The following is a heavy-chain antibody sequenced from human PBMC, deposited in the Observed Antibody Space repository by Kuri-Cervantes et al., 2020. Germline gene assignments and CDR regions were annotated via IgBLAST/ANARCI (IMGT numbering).Heavy chain of an antibody. D-gene: IGHD6-19*01. CDR1: GFTFSSYA. J-gene: IGHJ4*02. Sequence: SLKISCAASGFTFSSYAMHWVRQAPGKGLEWVSGISWNSGSIGYADSVKGRFTISRDNAKNSLYLQMNSLRAEDTALYYCAKERTRAYSSGWYYFDYWGQGTRVTVSS. CDR2: ISWNSGSI. V-gene: IGHV3-9*01. CDR3: AKERTRAYSSGWYYFDY.